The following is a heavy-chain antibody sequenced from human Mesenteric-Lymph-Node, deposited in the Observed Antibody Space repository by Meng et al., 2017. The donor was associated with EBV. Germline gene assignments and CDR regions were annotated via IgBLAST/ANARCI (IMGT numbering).Heavy chain of an antibody. J-gene: IGHJ4*02. CDR1: GGSFSNCF. CDR3: ARPRIRYGSGSYYY. D-gene: IGHD3-10*01. Sequence: QVQHQQSGAGLLKPSDALSLTCAVHGGSFSNCFWPWIRQAPGKGLEWVGEINHSGSTKYNPSLKSRVTISVDTSKNQISLNLNSVAAADTAVYYCARPRIRYGSGSYYYWGQGTLVTVSS. V-gene: IGHV4-34*01. CDR2: INHSGST.